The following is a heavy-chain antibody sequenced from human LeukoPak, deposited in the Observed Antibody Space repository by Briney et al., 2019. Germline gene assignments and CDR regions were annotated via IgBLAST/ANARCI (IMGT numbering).Heavy chain of an antibody. D-gene: IGHD6-13*01. CDR3: ARVWYSSSWSHFDY. J-gene: IGHJ4*02. CDR2: SNPNSCGR. V-gene: IGHV1-2*02. Sequence: GASVKVSCKSSVYTFTGYYMHWLRQAPRQRLEWSVWSNPNSCGRKYAQKFQGRVSMTRDTSISTAYMELSRLRSDDTAVYYCARVWYSSSWSHFDYWGQGTLVTVSS. CDR1: VYTFTGYY.